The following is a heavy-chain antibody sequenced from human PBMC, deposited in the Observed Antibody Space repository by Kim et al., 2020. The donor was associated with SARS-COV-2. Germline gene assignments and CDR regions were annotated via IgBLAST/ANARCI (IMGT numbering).Heavy chain of an antibody. CDR3: ARERGQQLVDYYYYGLDV. CDR1: GFTFSSYA. CDR2: ISYDGSNK. Sequence: GGSLRLSYAASGFTFSSYAMHWVRQAPGKGLEWVAVISYDGSNKYYADSVKGRFTISRDNSKNTLYLQMNSLRAEDTAVYYCARERGQQLVDYYYYGLDVWGHGTTVTGSS. V-gene: IGHV3-30*04. D-gene: IGHD6-13*01. J-gene: IGHJ6*02.